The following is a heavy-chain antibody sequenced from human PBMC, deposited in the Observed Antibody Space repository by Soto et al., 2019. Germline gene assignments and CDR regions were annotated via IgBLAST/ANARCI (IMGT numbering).Heavy chain of an antibody. Sequence: GGSLRLSCAASGFTFSSYSMNWVRQAPGKGLEWVSYISSSSSTIYYADSVKGRFTISRDNAKNSLYLQMNSLRAEDTAVYYCARCSHYYMDVWGKGTTVTVSS. CDR3: ARCSHYYMDV. V-gene: IGHV3-48*01. CDR2: ISSSSSTI. CDR1: GFTFSSYS. J-gene: IGHJ6*03.